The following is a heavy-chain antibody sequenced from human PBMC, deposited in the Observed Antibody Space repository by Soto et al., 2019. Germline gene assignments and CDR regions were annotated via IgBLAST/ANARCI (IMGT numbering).Heavy chain of an antibody. CDR3: AKVSRKGSAIDFDY. J-gene: IGHJ4*02. CDR2: VNPNNGDT. Sequence: QVQLVQSGAELKKPGASVKVSCKASGYTFSYYDMNRVRQATGQGPEWIGWVNPNNGDTGYAQKFQGRVTLTTDISTTTAYMELTSLRSEDTAIYYCAKVSRKGSAIDFDYWGQGTLITVSS. CDR1: GYTFSYYD. D-gene: IGHD3-10*01. V-gene: IGHV1-8*01.